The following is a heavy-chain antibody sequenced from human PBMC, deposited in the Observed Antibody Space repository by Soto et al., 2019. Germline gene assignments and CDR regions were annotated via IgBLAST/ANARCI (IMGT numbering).Heavy chain of an antibody. D-gene: IGHD3-22*01. CDR1: GFSLSNARMG. J-gene: IGHJ4*02. Sequence: ASGPTLVNPTETLTLTCTDSGFSLSNARMGVSWIRQPPGKALEWLAHIFSNDEKSYSASLKTRLTISKDTSKSQVVLTMANMDPGDTATYFFARPYYYDSSGLRGCFDYWGQGTLVTVSS. CDR3: ARPYYYDSSGLRGCFDY. CDR2: IFSNDEK. V-gene: IGHV2-26*01.